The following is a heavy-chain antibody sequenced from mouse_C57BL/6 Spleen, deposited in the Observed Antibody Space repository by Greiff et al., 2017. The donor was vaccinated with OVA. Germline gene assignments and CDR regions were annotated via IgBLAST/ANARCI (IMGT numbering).Heavy chain of an antibody. CDR2: ISYDGSN. J-gene: IGHJ4*01. CDR1: GYSITSGYY. D-gene: IGHD2-12*01. Sequence: DVQLQESGPGLVKPSQSLSLTCSVTGYSITSGYYWNWIRQFPGNKLEWMGYISYDGSNNYNPSLKNRISITRDTSKNQFFLKLNSVTTEDTATYYCARGHYTAMDYWGQGTSVTVSS. V-gene: IGHV3-6*01. CDR3: ARGHYTAMDY.